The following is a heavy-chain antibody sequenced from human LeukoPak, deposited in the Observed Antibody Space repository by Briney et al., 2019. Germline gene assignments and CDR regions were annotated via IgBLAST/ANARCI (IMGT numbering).Heavy chain of an antibody. D-gene: IGHD1-26*01. CDR3: ARGNWELPDAFDI. CDR2: IYTSGST. V-gene: IGHV4-61*02. CDR1: GGSISSGSYY. Sequence: SQTLSLTCTVSGGSISSGSYYWSWIRQPAGKGLKWIGRIYTSGSTNYNPSLKSRVTISVDTSKNQFSLKLSSVTAADTAVYYCARGNWELPDAFDIWGQGTMVTVSS. J-gene: IGHJ3*02.